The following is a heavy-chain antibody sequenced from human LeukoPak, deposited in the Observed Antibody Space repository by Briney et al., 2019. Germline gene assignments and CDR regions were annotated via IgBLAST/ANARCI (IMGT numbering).Heavy chain of an antibody. CDR3: ARGGSRSGWFFDY. J-gene: IGHJ4*02. CDR2: ISSSGSSI. V-gene: IGHV3-48*03. CDR1: GFTFSSYE. Sequence: PGGSLRLSSAASGFTFSSYEMNWVRQAPGKGLEWVSYISSSGSSIYYADSVKGRFTISRDNAKNSLYLQMNSLRVEDTAVYNCARGGSRSGWFFDYWGQGTLVTVSS. D-gene: IGHD6-19*01.